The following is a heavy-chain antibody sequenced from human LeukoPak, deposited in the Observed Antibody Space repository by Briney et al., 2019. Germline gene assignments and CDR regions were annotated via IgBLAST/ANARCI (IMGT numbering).Heavy chain of an antibody. Sequence: GGSLRLSCAASGFTFSSYWMSWVRQAPGKGLEWVANMKQDGSEKYYVDSVKGRFTISRDNAKNSLYLQMNSLRAEDTAVYYCARDRGQWLVSNYYYYGIDVWGQGTTVTVSS. CDR2: MKQDGSEK. V-gene: IGHV3-7*01. CDR1: GFTFSSYW. D-gene: IGHD6-19*01. J-gene: IGHJ6*02. CDR3: ARDRGQWLVSNYYYYGIDV.